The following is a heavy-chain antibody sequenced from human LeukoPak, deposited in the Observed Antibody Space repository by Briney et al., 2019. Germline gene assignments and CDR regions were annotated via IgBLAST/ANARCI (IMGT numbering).Heavy chain of an antibody. Sequence: KTSETLSLTCAVYGGSFSGYYWSWIRQPPGKGLEWIGEINHSGSTNYNPSLKSRVTISVDTSKNQFSLKLSSVTAADTAVYYCARRLWFGAPYDNWFDPRGQGTLVTVSS. CDR1: GGSFSGYY. J-gene: IGHJ5*02. CDR2: INHSGST. D-gene: IGHD3-10*01. CDR3: ARRLWFGAPYDNWFDP. V-gene: IGHV4-34*01.